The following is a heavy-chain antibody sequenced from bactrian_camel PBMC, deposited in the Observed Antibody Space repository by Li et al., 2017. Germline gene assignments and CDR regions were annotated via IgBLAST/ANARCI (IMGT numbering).Heavy chain of an antibody. V-gene: IGHV3S67*01. CDR1: GYAYSDGYC. D-gene: IGHD3*01. CDR2: ISSGGST. CDR3: AATSYGLILSCSAALADFGY. J-gene: IGHJ6*01. Sequence: VQLVESGGGSVQAGGSLRLSCVVSGYAYSDGYCLGWFRQAPGNECESISTISSGGSTYYSDSVKGRFTISPDNAKNTVYLQMNRLKPEDTAMYYCAATSYGLILSCSAALADFGYWGQGTQVTVS.